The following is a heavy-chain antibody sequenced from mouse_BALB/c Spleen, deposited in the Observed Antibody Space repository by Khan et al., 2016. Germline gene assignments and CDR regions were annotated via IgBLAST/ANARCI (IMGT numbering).Heavy chain of an antibody. CDR1: GYTFSSYW. Sequence: QLQQSGAELMKPGASVKISCKATGYTFSSYWIEWVKQRPGHGLEWIGEILPGSGSTNYNEKFKGKATFTADTSSNTAYMQLSSLTSEDSAVYYCASKGSTVGYWGQGTTLTVSS. V-gene: IGHV1-9*01. J-gene: IGHJ2*01. CDR2: ILPGSGST. D-gene: IGHD1-1*01. CDR3: ASKGSTVGY.